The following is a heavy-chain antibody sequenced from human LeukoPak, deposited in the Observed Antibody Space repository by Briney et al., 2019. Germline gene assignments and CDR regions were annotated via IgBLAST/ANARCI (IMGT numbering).Heavy chain of an antibody. CDR1: GGSISSYY. D-gene: IGHD6-13*01. V-gene: IGHV4-59*01. J-gene: IGHJ5*02. CDR2: IYYSGST. CDR3: ARSASSSWRWFDP. Sequence: SETLSLTCTVSGGSISSYYWSWIRQPPGKGLEWIGYIYYSGSTNYNPSLKSRVTISVDTSKNQFSLKLSSVTAADTAVYYCARSASSSWRWFDPWGQGTLVTVSS.